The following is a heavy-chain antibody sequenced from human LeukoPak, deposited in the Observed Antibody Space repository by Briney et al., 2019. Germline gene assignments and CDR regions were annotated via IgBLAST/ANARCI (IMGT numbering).Heavy chain of an antibody. CDR2: IIPILGIA. CDR1: GGTFCSYA. CDR3: ARGGYSSSPHEVY. V-gene: IGHV1-69*04. D-gene: IGHD6-13*01. Sequence: ASVTVSFKASGGTFCSYAISWVRQASGQGLEWMGRIIPILGIANYAQKFQGRVTITADKSTSTAYMELSSLRSEDTAVYYCARGGYSSSPHEVYWGQGTLVTLSS. J-gene: IGHJ4*02.